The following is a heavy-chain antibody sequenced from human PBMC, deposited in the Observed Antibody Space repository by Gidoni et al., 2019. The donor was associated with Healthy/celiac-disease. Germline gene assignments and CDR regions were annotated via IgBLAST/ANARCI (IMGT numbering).Heavy chain of an antibody. Sequence: QLHLHQWGAGLLKPSATLSLTCAVHGWSFSASYWSWIRQPPGKGLEWIGEIHHSGSTNYNPSLKSRVTISVDTSKNQFSLKLSSVTAADTAVYYCARGTSSPSSWRSNYWFDPWGQGTLVTVSS. CDR3: ARGTSSPSSWRSNYWFDP. CDR2: IHHSGST. CDR1: GWSFSASY. V-gene: IGHV4-34*01. D-gene: IGHD6-13*01. J-gene: IGHJ5*02.